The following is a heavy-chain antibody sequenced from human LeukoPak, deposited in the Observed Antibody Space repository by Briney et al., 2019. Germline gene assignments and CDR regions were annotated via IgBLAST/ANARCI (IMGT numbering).Heavy chain of an antibody. Sequence: ASVTVSFTASGYTFTIYYIHWVRQAPGQGIEWMGVINPSGGGTSYEQKFQGRVTITRDTSTSTVYMDLRSLRSEDTAVYFCARDMLAVPSNWFDPWGQGTLVTVSS. CDR2: INPSGGGT. CDR3: ARDMLAVPSNWFDP. CDR1: GYTFTIYY. V-gene: IGHV1-46*01. J-gene: IGHJ5*02. D-gene: IGHD2-8*01.